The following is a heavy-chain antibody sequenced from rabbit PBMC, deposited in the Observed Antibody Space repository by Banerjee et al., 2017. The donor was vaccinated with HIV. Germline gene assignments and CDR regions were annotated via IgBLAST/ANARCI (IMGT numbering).Heavy chain of an antibody. J-gene: IGHJ4*01. CDR2: IYAGYSDNT. CDR1: GFSFSSSYC. V-gene: IGHV1S40*01. D-gene: IGHD8-1*01. Sequence: QSLEESGGDLVKPGASLALTCTASGFSFSSSYCMCWVRQAPGKGLEWIACIYAGYSDNTYYASWAKGRFTISKTSSTTVTLQMTSLTAADTATYFCARGSGSSYDLWGPGTLVTVS. CDR3: ARGSGSSYDL.